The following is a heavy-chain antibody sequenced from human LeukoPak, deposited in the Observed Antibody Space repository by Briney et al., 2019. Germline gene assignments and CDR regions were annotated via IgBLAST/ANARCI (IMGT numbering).Heavy chain of an antibody. CDR1: GFTFSSYA. V-gene: IGHV3-23*01. Sequence: QPGASMILSCAAAGFTFSSYAMSWVRHAPRKGLEWVSAISGSGGSTYYADSVKGRFTISRDNSKNTLYLQMNSLRAEDTAVYYCAGFSWYYFDYWGQGTLVTVSS. CDR2: ISGSGGST. D-gene: IGHD6-13*01. CDR3: AGFSWYYFDY. J-gene: IGHJ4*02.